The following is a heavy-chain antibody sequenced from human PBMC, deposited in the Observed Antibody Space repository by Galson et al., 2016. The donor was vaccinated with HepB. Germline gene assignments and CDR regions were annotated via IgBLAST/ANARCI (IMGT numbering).Heavy chain of an antibody. CDR1: GYRFTSYW. CDR3: ARHLIAYGDSYYFDC. CDR2: IYPGDSDT. V-gene: IGHV5-51*01. D-gene: IGHD4-17*01. Sequence: QSGAEVKRPGESLKISCQGSGYRFTSYWIGWVRQMPGKGLEWMGIIYPGDSDTRYSPSFQGQVTISADKSISTAYLQWSNLKASDTAMYYCARHLIAYGDSYYFDCWGQGTLVTGSS. J-gene: IGHJ4*02.